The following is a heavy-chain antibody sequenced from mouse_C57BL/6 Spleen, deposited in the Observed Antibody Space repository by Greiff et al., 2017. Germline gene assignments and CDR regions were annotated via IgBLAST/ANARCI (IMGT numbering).Heavy chain of an antibody. D-gene: IGHD2-4*01. CDR3: ARSDYDDYAMDY. V-gene: IGHV1-59*01. J-gene: IGHJ4*01. CDR2: IDPSDSYT. CDR1: GYTFTSYW. Sequence: VQLQQPGAELVRPGTSVKLSCKASGYTFTSYWMHWVKQRPGQGLEWIGVIDPSDSYTNYNQKFKGKATLTVDTSSSTAYMQLSSLTSEDSAVYYYARSDYDDYAMDYWGQGTSVTVSS.